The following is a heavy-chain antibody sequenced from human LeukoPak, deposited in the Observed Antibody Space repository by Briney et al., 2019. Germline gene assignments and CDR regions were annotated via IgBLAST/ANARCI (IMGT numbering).Heavy chain of an antibody. CDR1: SGSIYSYY. D-gene: IGHD3-16*01. CDR3: ARHGYTASHYFLDY. Sequence: SETLSLTCTVSSGSIYSYYWGWVRQPAGRGLEWIGRIYTTGNTNYNPSLKSRLTMSVDTSKRQFSLNLRSVTAADTAIYYCARHGYTASHYFLDYWSQGILVTVSS. V-gene: IGHV4-4*07. CDR2: IYTTGNT. J-gene: IGHJ4*02.